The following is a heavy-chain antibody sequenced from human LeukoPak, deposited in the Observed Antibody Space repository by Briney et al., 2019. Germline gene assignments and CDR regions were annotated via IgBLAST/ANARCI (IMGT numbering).Heavy chain of an antibody. Sequence: GGSLRLSCAASGFTFSSYSLNWVRQAPGKGLEWVSSISSSSSYIYYADSVKGRFTISRDNAKNSLYLQMNSLRAEDTAVYYCAREYCSGGSCYDAFDIWGQGTMVTVSS. V-gene: IGHV3-21*01. J-gene: IGHJ3*02. CDR1: GFTFSSYS. D-gene: IGHD2-15*01. CDR2: ISSSSSYI. CDR3: AREYCSGGSCYDAFDI.